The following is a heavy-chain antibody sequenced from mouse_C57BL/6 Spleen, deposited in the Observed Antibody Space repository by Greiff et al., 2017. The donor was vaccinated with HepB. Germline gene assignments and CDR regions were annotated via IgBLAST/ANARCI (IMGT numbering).Heavy chain of an antibody. Sequence: VQLQQPGAELVKPGASVKLSCKASGYTFTSYWMHWVKQRPGQGLEWIGMIHPNSGSTNYNEKFKSKATLTVDKSSSTAYMQLSSLTSEDSAVYYCARPYYGSSYPAYWGQGTLVTVSA. CDR1: GYTFTSYW. CDR3: ARPYYGSSYPAY. J-gene: IGHJ3*01. D-gene: IGHD1-1*01. V-gene: IGHV1-64*01. CDR2: IHPNSGST.